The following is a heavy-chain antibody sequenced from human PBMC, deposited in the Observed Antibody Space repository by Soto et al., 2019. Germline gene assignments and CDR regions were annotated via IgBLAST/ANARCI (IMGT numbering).Heavy chain of an antibody. CDR2: ISYDGSTK. V-gene: IGHV3-30*18. Sequence: GGSLRLSCAASGFTFSSYGMHWVRQAPGKGLEWVAVISYDGSTKYYADSVKGRFTISRDNSKNTLYLQMNSLRAEDTAVYYCAKRGGSGYWGQGTLVTVSS. CDR1: GFTFSSYG. J-gene: IGHJ4*02. D-gene: IGHD3-16*01. CDR3: AKRGGSGY.